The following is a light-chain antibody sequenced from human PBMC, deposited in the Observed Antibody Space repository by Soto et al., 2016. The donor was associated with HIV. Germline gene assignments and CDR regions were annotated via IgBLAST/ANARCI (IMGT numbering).Light chain of an antibody. J-gene: IGKJ4*01. Sequence: DIQMTQSPSSLSASVGDRVTITCRASQDISNSVAWYQQKPGKVPKVLLYAASKLESGVPSRFVGSGYGTDFTLTIRSLQPEDFANYYCKQYYSIPITFGGGAKVEIK. CDR1: QDISNS. CDR2: AAS. CDR3: KQYYSIPIT. V-gene: IGKV1-NL1*01.